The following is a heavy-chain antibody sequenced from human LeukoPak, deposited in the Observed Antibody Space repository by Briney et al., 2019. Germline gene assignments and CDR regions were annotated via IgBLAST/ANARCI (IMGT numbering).Heavy chain of an antibody. CDR3: ARGDRTETRLRYFDWLMDV. CDR2: INPNSGGT. V-gene: IGHV1-2*02. D-gene: IGHD3-9*01. CDR1: GYTFTGYY. J-gene: IGHJ6*02. Sequence: GASVKVSCKASGYTFTGYYMHWVRQAPGQGLEWMGWINPNSGGTNYAQKFQGRVTMTRHTSISTAYMELSRLRSDDTAVYYCARGDRTETRLRYFDWLMDVWGQGTTVTVSS.